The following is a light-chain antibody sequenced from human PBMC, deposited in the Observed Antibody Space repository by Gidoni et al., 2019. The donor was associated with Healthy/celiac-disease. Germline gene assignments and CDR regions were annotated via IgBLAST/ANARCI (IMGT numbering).Light chain of an antibody. CDR1: SSDVGSYNL. Sequence: QSPLTRPASVSGSPGQSITISCTGTSSDVGSYNLVPLYQQHPGKAPKLMIYEVSTRPSGVSSRFSGSKSGNTTSLTIAGVQDEDEADYYCCSYAGSSTSVVFGGGTKLTV. J-gene: IGLJ2*01. CDR3: CSYAGSSTSVV. CDR2: EVS. V-gene: IGLV2-23*02.